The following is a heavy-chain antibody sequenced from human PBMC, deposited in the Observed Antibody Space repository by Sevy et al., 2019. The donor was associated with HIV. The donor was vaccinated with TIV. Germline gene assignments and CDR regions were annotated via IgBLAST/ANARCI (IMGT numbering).Heavy chain of an antibody. V-gene: IGHV3-23*01. J-gene: IGHJ4*02. Sequence: GGSLRLSCAASGFDFSIYSMSWVRQAPGKGLEWVSTLSFGCGKINYADSVKGRFTISRDNSKSSVYLEMNNMRVEDTAVYYCAREGCTKPHDYWGQGTLVTVSS. CDR2: LSFGCGKI. D-gene: IGHD2-8*01. CDR1: GFDFSIYS. CDR3: AREGCTKPHDY.